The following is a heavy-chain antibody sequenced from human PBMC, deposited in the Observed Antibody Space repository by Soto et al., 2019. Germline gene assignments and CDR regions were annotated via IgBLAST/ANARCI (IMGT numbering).Heavy chain of an antibody. D-gene: IGHD6-6*01. CDR2: ISYDGNKK. CDR3: VKDEYGSPYYYGMDV. CDR1: GFSFSVYG. Sequence: QVQLVESGGGVVQPGRSLRLSCAASGFSFSVYGMHWVRQAPGKGLEWVAIISYDGNKKYYAQSVQGRFTISRDDSKNTLYLQMNSLRAEDTGVYYCVKDEYGSPYYYGMDVWGQGTTVIVSS. J-gene: IGHJ6*02. V-gene: IGHV3-30*18.